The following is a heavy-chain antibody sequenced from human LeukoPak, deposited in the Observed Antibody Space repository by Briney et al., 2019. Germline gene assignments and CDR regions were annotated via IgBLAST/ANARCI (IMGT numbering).Heavy chain of an antibody. CDR3: ARVRGGYYGSGSSSYKNGEFDY. CDR2: INPNSGGT. Sequence: ASVKVSCKASGYIFSDFDINWARQAPGQGLEWMGWINPNSGGTNYAQKFQGRVTMTRDTSISTAYMELSRLRSDDTAVYYCARVRGGYYGSGSSSYKNGEFDYWGQGTLVTVSS. D-gene: IGHD3-10*01. J-gene: IGHJ4*02. CDR1: GYIFSDFD. V-gene: IGHV1-2*02.